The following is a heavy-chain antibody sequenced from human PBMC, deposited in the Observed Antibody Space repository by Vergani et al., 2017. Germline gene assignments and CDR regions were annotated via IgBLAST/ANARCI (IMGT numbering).Heavy chain of an antibody. J-gene: IGHJ4*02. CDR2: IIPILGIA. CDR3: ARAYSSGWYPVDY. V-gene: IGHV1-69*09. D-gene: IGHD6-19*01. CDR1: GGTFSSYT. Sequence: QVQLVQSGAEVKKPGSSVKVSCKASGGTFSSYTISWVRQAPGQGLEWMGRIIPILGIANYAQKFQGRVTMTADKSTSTAYMELSSLRSEDTAVYYCARAYSSGWYPVDYWGQGTLVTVSS.